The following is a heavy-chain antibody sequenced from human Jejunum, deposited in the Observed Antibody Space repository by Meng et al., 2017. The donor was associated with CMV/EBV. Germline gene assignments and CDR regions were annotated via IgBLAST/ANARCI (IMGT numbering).Heavy chain of an antibody. D-gene: IGHD6-13*01. Sequence: RGSVSSGGYYWSWIRQPPGKGLQWIWHIYNSGSTYYNPSLKSRLTISLDTSKNQFSLNLRSVTAADTAVYYCARGSVIASALSFDHWGQGTLVTVSS. CDR2: IYNSGST. CDR3: ARGSVIASALSFDH. V-gene: IGHV4-30-4*01. CDR1: RGSVSSGGYY. J-gene: IGHJ4*02.